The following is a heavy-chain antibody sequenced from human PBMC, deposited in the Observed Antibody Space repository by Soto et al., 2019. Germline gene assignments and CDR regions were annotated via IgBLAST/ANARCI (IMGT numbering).Heavy chain of an antibody. D-gene: IGHD7-27*01. CDR2: IYGSGDK. CDR3: AHRPNWGMNGLGV. J-gene: IGHJ6*02. V-gene: IGHV2-5*01. Sequence: QITLKESGPTQVKPTQTLTLTCAFSGFSLTTKGGGVVWIRQPPRKALEWLALIYGSGDKRYSPSLKSRLTITKDTSKNQVGLTMTNMDPVDTGTYYCAHRPNWGMNGLGVWGQGTTVTVSS. CDR1: GFSLTTKGGG.